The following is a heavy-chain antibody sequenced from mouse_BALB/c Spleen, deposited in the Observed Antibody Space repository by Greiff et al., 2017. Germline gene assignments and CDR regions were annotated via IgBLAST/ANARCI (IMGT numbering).Heavy chain of an antibody. Sequence: QVQLQQSGAELAKPGASVKMSCKASGYTFTSYWMHWVKQRPGQGLEWIGYINPSTGYTEYNQKFKDKATLTADKSSSTAYMQLSSLTSEDSAVYYCARSNYFDYWGQGTSVTVSS. CDR3: ARSNYFDY. CDR1: GYTFTSYW. V-gene: IGHV1-7*01. J-gene: IGHJ4*01. CDR2: INPSTGYT. D-gene: IGHD2-1*01.